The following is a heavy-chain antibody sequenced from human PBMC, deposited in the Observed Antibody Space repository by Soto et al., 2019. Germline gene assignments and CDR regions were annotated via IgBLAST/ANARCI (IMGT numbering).Heavy chain of an antibody. D-gene: IGHD6-13*01. V-gene: IGHV1-2*04. J-gene: IGHJ4*02. CDR1: GYTFTGYY. Sequence: ASVKVSCTASGYTFTGYYMHWVRQAPGQGLEWMGWINPNSGGTNYAQKFQGWVTMTRDTSISTAYMELSRLRSDDTAVYYCAAGGIAAAGIDYWGQGTLVTVSS. CDR3: AAGGIAAAGIDY. CDR2: INPNSGGT.